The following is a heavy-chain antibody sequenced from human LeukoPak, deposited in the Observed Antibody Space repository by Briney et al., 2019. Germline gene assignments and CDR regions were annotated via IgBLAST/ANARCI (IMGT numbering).Heavy chain of an antibody. CDR2: IYTRGST. D-gene: IGHD1-26*01. Sequence: SETLSLTCTVSGGSISSYYWSWIRQPAGKGLEWIGRIYTRGSTNYNPSLKSRVTMSVDTSKNQFSLKLSSVTAADTAVYYCARVGREWERWWFDPWGQGTLVTVSS. J-gene: IGHJ5*02. CDR1: GGSISSYY. V-gene: IGHV4-4*07. CDR3: ARVGREWERWWFDP.